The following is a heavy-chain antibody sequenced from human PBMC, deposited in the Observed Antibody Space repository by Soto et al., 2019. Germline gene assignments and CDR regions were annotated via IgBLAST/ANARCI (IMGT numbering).Heavy chain of an antibody. V-gene: IGHV3-23*01. CDR3: AKDRGIIVKAGDAFDV. D-gene: IGHD3-16*02. Sequence: GGSLRLSCASSGFTLSMSAVNWVRQAPGKGLEWVSYISDSGDRTYYADSVKGRFTISRGRSKNTVSLQMDSLRAEDTAVYYCAKDRGIIVKAGDAFDVWGQGTKVTVSS. CDR2: ISDSGDRT. J-gene: IGHJ3*01. CDR1: GFTLSMSA.